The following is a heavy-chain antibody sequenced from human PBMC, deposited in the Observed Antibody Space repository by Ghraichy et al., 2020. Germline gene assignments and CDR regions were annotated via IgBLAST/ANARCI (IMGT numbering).Heavy chain of an antibody. Sequence: GGSLRLSCAASGFTFSSFWMNWVRQAPGKGLEWVAKIKQDGSEGSYVDSVKGRFTISRDNAKNSLHLQMNSLRVEDTAVYYCVGGTGWLFDYWGQGTLVTVSS. D-gene: IGHD6-19*01. CDR1: GFTFSSFW. CDR2: IKQDGSEG. V-gene: IGHV3-7*01. CDR3: VGGTGWLFDY. J-gene: IGHJ4*02.